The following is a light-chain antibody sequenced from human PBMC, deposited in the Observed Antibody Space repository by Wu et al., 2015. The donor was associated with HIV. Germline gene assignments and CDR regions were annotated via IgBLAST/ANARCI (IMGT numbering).Light chain of an antibody. CDR2: GAS. CDR3: QQYGDSLTWT. Sequence: EIVLTQSPGTLSLSPGERATLSCRASQSVSSNYLAWYQQKPGQAPRLLIYGASRRATGIPDRFSGSGSATEFTLTISRLESEDFAVYYCQQYGDSLTWTFGKDQGGNQT. J-gene: IGKJ1*01. V-gene: IGKV3-20*01. CDR1: QSVSSNY.